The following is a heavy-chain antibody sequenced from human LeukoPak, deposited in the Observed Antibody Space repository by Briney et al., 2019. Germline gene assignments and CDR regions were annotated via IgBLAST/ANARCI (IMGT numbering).Heavy chain of an antibody. J-gene: IGHJ4*02. CDR3: ARGGSRLLWFGEPQRYYFDY. CDR2: INHSGST. D-gene: IGHD3-10*01. V-gene: IGHV4-34*01. Sequence: SETLSLTCAVYGGCFSGYYWSWIRQPPGKGLEWIGEINHSGSTNYNPSLKSRVTISVDTSKNQFSLKLSSVTAADTAVYYCARGGSRLLWFGEPQRYYFDYWGQGTLVTVSS. CDR1: GGCFSGYY.